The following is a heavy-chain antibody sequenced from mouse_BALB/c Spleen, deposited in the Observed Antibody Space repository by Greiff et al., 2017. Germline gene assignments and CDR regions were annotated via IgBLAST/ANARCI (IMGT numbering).Heavy chain of an antibody. V-gene: IGHV2-9*02. Sequence: VKLVESGPGLVAPSQSLSITCTVSGFSLTSYGVHWVRQPPGKGLEWLGVIWAGGSTNYNSALMSRLSISKDNSKSQVFLKMNSLQTDDTAMYYCARGGYYYGSSDWFAYWGQGALVTVSA. D-gene: IGHD1-1*01. CDR2: IWAGGST. J-gene: IGHJ3*01. CDR3: ARGGYYYGSSDWFAY. CDR1: GFSLTSYG.